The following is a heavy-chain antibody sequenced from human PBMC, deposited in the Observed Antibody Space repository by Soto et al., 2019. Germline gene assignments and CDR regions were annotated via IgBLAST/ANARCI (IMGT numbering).Heavy chain of an antibody. CDR2: ISYDGSNE. CDR1: GFTFSSHG. CDR3: AKERMEQYQLITFFDY. V-gene: IGHV3-30*18. J-gene: IGHJ4*02. D-gene: IGHD2-2*01. Sequence: GGSLRLSCAASGFTFSSHGMHWLRQAPGKGLEWVTVISYDGSNEYYADSVKGRFTISRDNSKNLLYLQMNSLRVEDTAVYYCAKERMEQYQLITFFDYWGQGTLVTVSS.